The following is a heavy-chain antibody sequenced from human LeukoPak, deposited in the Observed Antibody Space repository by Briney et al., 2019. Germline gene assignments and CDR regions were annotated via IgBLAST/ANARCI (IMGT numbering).Heavy chain of an antibody. D-gene: IGHD3-10*01. J-gene: IGHJ4*02. CDR3: ARGGSGSGYLYYFDS. Sequence: ASVKVSCKASGYSFSDYCIHWVRQAPGQGLEWMGRINSNSGCTSYAQNFQGRVTMTRDTSISTAYMEVSGLTSDDTAVYYCARGGSGSGYLYYFDSWGQGTLVSVSS. CDR1: GYSFSDYC. V-gene: IGHV1-2*06. CDR2: INSNSGCT.